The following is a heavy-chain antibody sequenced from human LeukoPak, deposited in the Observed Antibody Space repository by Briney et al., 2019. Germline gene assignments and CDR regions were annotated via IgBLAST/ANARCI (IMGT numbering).Heavy chain of an antibody. CDR1: GGSISSYY. V-gene: IGHV4-59*08. CDR3: ARYSILNWFDP. D-gene: IGHD2-15*01. Sequence: SETLSLTCTVSGGSISSYYWSWIRQPPGKGLEWIGYIYYSGSTYYNPSLKSRLTISVDTSKSQFSLNLSSVTAADTAVYYCARYSILNWFDPWGQGTLVTVFS. CDR2: IYYSGST. J-gene: IGHJ5*02.